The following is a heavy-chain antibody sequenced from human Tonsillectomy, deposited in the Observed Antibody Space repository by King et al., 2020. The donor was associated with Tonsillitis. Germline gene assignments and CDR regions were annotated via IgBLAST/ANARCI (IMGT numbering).Heavy chain of an antibody. CDR2: IYYSGST. Sequence: VQLQESGPGLVKPSETLSLTCTVSGGSISSYYWSWIRQPPGKGLEWIGYIYYSGSTNYNPSLKSRVTISVDTSKNQFSQKLSSVTAADTAVYYCARHPSWGQRLATFDYWGQGTLVTVSS. CDR1: GGSISSYY. J-gene: IGHJ4*02. V-gene: IGHV4-59*08. CDR3: ARHPSWGQRLATFDY. D-gene: IGHD6-25*01.